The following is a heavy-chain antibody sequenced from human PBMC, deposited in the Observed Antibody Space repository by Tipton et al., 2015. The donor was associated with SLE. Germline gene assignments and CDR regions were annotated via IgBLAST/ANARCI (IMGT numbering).Heavy chain of an antibody. Sequence: SLRLSCAASGFTFSRYGMHWVRQAPGKGLEWVAVIWYDGSNKYHADFVKGRFTISRDNYKNTLYLQMNSLRAEDTAVYYCARAYGWYWYFDLWGRGTLVTASS. D-gene: IGHD4-17*01. V-gene: IGHV3-33*01. J-gene: IGHJ2*01. CDR2: IWYDGSNK. CDR3: ARAYGWYWYFDL. CDR1: GFTFSRYG.